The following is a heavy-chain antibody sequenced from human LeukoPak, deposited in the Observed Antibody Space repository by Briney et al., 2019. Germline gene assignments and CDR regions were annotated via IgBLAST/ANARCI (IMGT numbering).Heavy chain of an antibody. CDR1: GGSFSSYY. CDR3: ARYLAAAGMDYFDY. Sequence: SETLSLTCADYGGSFSSYYWSWIRQPPGKGLEWIGYISYSGSTNYNPSLKSRVTISVDTSKNQFSLKLSSVTAADTAVYYCARYLAAAGMDYFDYWGQGTLVTVSS. V-gene: IGHV4-59*01. CDR2: ISYSGST. J-gene: IGHJ4*02. D-gene: IGHD6-13*01.